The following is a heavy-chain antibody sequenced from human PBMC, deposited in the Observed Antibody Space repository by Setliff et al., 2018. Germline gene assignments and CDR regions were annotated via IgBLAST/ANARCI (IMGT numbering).Heavy chain of an antibody. J-gene: IGHJ4*02. D-gene: IGHD1-26*01. CDR3: ARDRGSGSYFLRYFDY. CDR2: ISSSSSTI. V-gene: IGHV3-48*01. CDR1: GFAFSSYS. Sequence: GGSLRLSCAASGFAFSSYSMNWVRQAPGKGLEWVSYISSSSSTIYYADSVKGRFTISRDNAKNSLYLQMNSLRAEDTAVYYCARDRGSGSYFLRYFDYWGQGTLVTVSS.